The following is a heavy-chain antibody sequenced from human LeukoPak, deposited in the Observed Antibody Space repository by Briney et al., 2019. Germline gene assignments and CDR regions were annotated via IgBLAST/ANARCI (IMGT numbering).Heavy chain of an antibody. Sequence: PGGSLRLSCAASGLTFSSYSMNWVRQAPGKGLEWVSCISSSSRYIYYADSVKGRFTISRDNAKNSLYLQMNSLRAEDTAVYYCARDDLPAAEIDYWGQGTLVTVSS. V-gene: IGHV3-21*01. CDR3: ARDDLPAAEIDY. J-gene: IGHJ4*02. CDR2: ISSSSRYI. CDR1: GLTFSSYS. D-gene: IGHD2-2*01.